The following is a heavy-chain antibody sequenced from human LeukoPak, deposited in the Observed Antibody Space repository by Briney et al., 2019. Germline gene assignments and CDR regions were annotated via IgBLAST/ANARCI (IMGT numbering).Heavy chain of an antibody. CDR3: ARDYGGNSFLDAFDI. CDR2: IIPIFGTA. V-gene: IGHV1-69*06. CDR1: GGTFSSYA. J-gene: IGHJ3*02. D-gene: IGHD4-23*01. Sequence: GASVKVSCKASGGTFSSYAISWVRQAPGQGLEWMGGIIPIFGTANYAQKFQGRVTITADKSTSTAYMALSSLRSEDTAVYYCARDYGGNSFLDAFDIWGQGTMVTVSS.